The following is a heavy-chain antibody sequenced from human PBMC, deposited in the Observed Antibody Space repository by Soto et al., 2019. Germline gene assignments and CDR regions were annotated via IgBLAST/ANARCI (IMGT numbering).Heavy chain of an antibody. CDR2: ISYDGSNK. V-gene: IGHV3-30*18. D-gene: IGHD1-1*01. Sequence: GGSLRLSCAASGFTFSSYGMHWVRQAPGKGLEWVAVISYDGSNKYYADSVKGRFTISRDNSKNTLYLQMNSLRAEDTAVYYCAKGPNWNDRRFDYWGLGTLVTVSS. CDR1: GFTFSSYG. CDR3: AKGPNWNDRRFDY. J-gene: IGHJ4*02.